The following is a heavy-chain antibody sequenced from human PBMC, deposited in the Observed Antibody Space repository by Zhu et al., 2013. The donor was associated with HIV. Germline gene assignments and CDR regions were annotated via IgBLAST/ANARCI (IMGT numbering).Heavy chain of an antibody. V-gene: IGHV1-18*01. D-gene: IGHD5-18*01. CDR3: ARSFLPYTNTYAFDS. CDR1: GYTFTTYG. J-gene: IGHJ4*02. CDR2: ISGYSGNT. Sequence: QVQLVQSGAEVKKPGASVKVSCKASGYTFTTYGISWVRQAPGQRLEWMGWISGYSGNTNYAQKFQGRVTMTTATSTSTAYMELRTLTSDDTAVYFCARSFLPYTNTYAFDSWGQGTLVTVSS.